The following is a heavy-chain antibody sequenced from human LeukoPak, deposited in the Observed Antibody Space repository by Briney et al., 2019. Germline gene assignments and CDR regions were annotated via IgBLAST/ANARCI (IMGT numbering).Heavy chain of an antibody. V-gene: IGHV3-13*01. J-gene: IGHJ4*02. Sequence: PGGSLRLSCAASGFTFSSYDMHSVRQATGKGLEWVSAIGTAGDTYYPGSVKGRFTISRENAKNSLYLQMNSLRAGDTAVYYCARGYSSSQADDYYFDYWGQGTLVTVSS. CDR1: GFTFSSYD. D-gene: IGHD6-13*01. CDR2: IGTAGDT. CDR3: ARGYSSSQADDYYFDY.